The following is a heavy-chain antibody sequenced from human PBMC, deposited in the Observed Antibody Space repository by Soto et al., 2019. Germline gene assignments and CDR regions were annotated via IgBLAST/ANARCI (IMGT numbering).Heavy chain of an antibody. D-gene: IGHD2-8*01. V-gene: IGHV1-18*01. CDR2: VSAYNGDT. CDR3: ARGGMRTSGGSVGY. Sequence: QVQLVQSAAEMKKPGASVKVSCKASGYSFTSYGFTWFRQAPGQGLVWLGWVSAYNGDTHYAQRFQGRVNMTTDVSTNTASSASRTLRSDDAAVYYCARGGMRTSGGSVGYWGQGTQVTVSS. CDR1: GYSFTSYG. J-gene: IGHJ4*02.